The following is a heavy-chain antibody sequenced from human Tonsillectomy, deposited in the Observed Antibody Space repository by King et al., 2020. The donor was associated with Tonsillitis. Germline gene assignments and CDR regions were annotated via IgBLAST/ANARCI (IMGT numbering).Heavy chain of an antibody. V-gene: IGHV3-30*18. J-gene: IGHJ4*02. Sequence: VQLVESGGGVVQPGRSLRLSCAASGFTFSSYGMHWVRQAPGKGLEWVAVISYDGSNKYYADSVKGRFTISRDNSKNTLYLQMNSLRAEDTAVYYCAKASDSSGPPYYYFDYWGQGTLVTVSS. D-gene: IGHD3-22*01. CDR2: ISYDGSNK. CDR1: GFTFSSYG. CDR3: AKASDSSGPPYYYFDY.